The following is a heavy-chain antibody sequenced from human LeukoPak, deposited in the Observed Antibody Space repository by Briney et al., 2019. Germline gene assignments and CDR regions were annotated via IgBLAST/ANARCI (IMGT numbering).Heavy chain of an antibody. CDR3: ARDVRYCSSTSCPNDY. CDR1: GGTFSSYA. Sequence: KVSCKASGGTFSSYAISWVRQAPGQGLEWMGRIIPILGIANYAQKFQGRVTITADKSTSTAYMELSSLRSEDTAVYYCARDVRYCSSTSCPNDYWGQGTLVTVSS. J-gene: IGHJ4*02. CDR2: IIPILGIA. D-gene: IGHD2-2*01. V-gene: IGHV1-69*04.